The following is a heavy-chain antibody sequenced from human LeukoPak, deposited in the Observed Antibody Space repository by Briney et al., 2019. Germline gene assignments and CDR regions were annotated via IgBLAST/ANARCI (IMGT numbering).Heavy chain of an antibody. D-gene: IGHD3-9*01. CDR2: IKQDEREK. CDR1: GFTFSSYW. V-gene: IGHV3-7*01. J-gene: IGHJ4*02. Sequence: GGSLRLSCAASGFTFSSYWMSWVRQAPGKGLEWVANIKQDEREKYYVDSVKGRFTISRDNAKNSLYLQMNSLRAEDTAVYYRARDRSGYYSLDYWCQGTLVPVSS. CDR3: ARDRSGYYSLDY.